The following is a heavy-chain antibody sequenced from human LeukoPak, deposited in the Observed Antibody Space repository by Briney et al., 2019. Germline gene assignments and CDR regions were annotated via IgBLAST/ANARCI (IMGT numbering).Heavy chain of an antibody. V-gene: IGHV3-74*01. CDR3: ARTDRGYNYGPDY. J-gene: IGHJ4*02. Sequence: PGGSLRLSCAASGFTFSSFWMHWVRQAPGKGLVWVSRINNDGSSTSYADSVKGRLTISRDNAKNTLYLQMNSLRAEDTAVYYCARTDRGYNYGPDYWGQGTLVTVSS. D-gene: IGHD5-18*01. CDR2: INNDGSST. CDR1: GFTFSSFW.